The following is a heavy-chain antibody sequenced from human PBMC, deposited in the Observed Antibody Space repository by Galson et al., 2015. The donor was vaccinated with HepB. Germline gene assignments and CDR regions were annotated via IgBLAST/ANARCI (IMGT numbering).Heavy chain of an antibody. CDR2: IIPIFGTA. Sequence: SVKVSCKASGGTFSSYAISWVRQAPGQGLEWMGGIIPIFGTANYAQKFQGRVTITADESTSTAYMELSSLRSEDTAVYYCARAPSLYSSSWYVLDYWGQGTLVTVSS. CDR1: GGTFSSYA. D-gene: IGHD6-13*01. V-gene: IGHV1-69*13. CDR3: ARAPSLYSSSWYVLDY. J-gene: IGHJ4*02.